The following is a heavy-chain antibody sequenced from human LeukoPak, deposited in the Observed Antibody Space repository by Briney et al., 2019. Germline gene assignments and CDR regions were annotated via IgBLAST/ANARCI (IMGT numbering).Heavy chain of an antibody. CDR3: VRPSGIVGFIRGYFDY. V-gene: IGHV3-64D*06. CDR1: GFSFSYYA. J-gene: IGHJ4*02. Sequence: HAGGSLRLSCSASGFSFSYYAMHWVRQPPEKGLEYVSAISSNGDSTYYSDSVKGSFTIFRDNSKNTLYLQMSSLRPQQTAVYNCVRPSGIVGFIRGYFDYWGEGTLVTVSS. D-gene: IGHD1-26*01. CDR2: ISSNGDST.